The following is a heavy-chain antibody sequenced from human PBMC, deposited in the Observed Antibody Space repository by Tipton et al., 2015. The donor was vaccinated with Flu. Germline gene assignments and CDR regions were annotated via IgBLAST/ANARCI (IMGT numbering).Heavy chain of an antibody. D-gene: IGHD5-12*01. CDR3: ARDLRGDSDYTGGDAFGM. CDR2: ISTSGST. Sequence: TLSLTCTVSGGSISSSYWSWIRQPAGKGLEWIGRISTSGSTNYNASLESRVTMSRDTSKNHFSLRLISATAADTALYYCARDLRGDSDYTGGDAFGMWGQGVMVTVSS. V-gene: IGHV4-4*07. CDR1: GGSISSSY. J-gene: IGHJ3*02.